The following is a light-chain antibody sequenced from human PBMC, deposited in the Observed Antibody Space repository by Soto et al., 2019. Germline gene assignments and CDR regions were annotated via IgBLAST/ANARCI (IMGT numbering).Light chain of an antibody. Sequence: EIVMTQSPATLSVSPGERATLSCRASQGVTTNLAWYQQKPGQAPRLRIYGASTRATGIPARFSGSGSGTEFTLTISSLQSADFAVYYCQQYNTWPLTFGGGTKVEIK. CDR3: QQYNTWPLT. CDR2: GAS. CDR1: QGVTTN. J-gene: IGKJ4*01. V-gene: IGKV3-15*01.